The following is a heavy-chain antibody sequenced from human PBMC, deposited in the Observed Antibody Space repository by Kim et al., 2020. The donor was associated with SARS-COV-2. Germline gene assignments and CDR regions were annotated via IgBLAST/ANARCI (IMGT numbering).Heavy chain of an antibody. V-gene: IGHV6-1*01. Sequence: AVSVKSRITINPDTSKNQFSLQLNSVTPEDTAVYYCAREDDERLPSYFDYWGQGTLVTVSS. J-gene: IGHJ4*02. D-gene: IGHD3-3*01. CDR3: AREDDERLPSYFDY.